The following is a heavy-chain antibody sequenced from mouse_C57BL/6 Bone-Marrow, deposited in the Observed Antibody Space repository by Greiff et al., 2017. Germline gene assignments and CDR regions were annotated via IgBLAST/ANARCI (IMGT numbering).Heavy chain of an antibody. Sequence: VQLQQSGPELVKPGASVKISCKASGYAFSSSWMNWVKQRPGKGLEWIGRIYPGDGDTNYNGKFKGKATLTADKSSSTAYMPLSSLTSEDSAVYFCARGGYDAWFAYWGQGTLVTVSA. CDR3: ARGGYDAWFAY. CDR1: GYAFSSSW. D-gene: IGHD2-2*01. V-gene: IGHV1-82*01. CDR2: IYPGDGDT. J-gene: IGHJ3*01.